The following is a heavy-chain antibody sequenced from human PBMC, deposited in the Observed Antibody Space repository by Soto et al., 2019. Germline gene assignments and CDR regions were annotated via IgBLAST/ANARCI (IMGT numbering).Heavy chain of an antibody. CDR3: AKNPPLRSFDWPRGGGAFDI. V-gene: IGHV3-23*01. CDR2: ISGSGGST. J-gene: IGHJ3*02. CDR1: GFTFSSYA. D-gene: IGHD3-9*01. Sequence: EVQLLESGGGLVQPGGSLRLSCAASGFTFSSYAMSWVRQAPGKGLEWVSAISGSGGSTYYADSVKGRFTISRDNSKNTLYLQMNSLRAEDTAVYYCAKNPPLRSFDWPRGGGAFDIWGQGTMVTVSS.